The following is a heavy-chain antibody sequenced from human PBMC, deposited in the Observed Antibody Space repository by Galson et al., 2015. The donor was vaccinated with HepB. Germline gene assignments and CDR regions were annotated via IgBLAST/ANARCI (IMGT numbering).Heavy chain of an antibody. CDR2: ISYDGSNK. CDR1: GFTFSSCA. V-gene: IGHV3-30-3*01. D-gene: IGHD3-22*01. CDR3: ARVVIRVVDY. J-gene: IGHJ4*02. Sequence: SLRLSCAASGFTFSSCAMHWVRQAPGKGLEWVAVISYDGSNKYYADSVKGRFTISRDNSKNTLYLQMNSLRAEDTAVYYCARVVIRVVDYWGQGTLVTVSS.